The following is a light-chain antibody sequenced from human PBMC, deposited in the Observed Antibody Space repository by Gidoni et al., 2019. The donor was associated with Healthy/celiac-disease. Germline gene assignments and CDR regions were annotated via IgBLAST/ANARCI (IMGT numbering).Light chain of an antibody. Sequence: QSALTQPPSASGSPGQSVTISCTGTSSDVGGYNYVSWYQQHPGKAPKRMIYEVSKRPAGVPDRFSGSKSGNTASLTVSGLQAEDEADYYCSSYAGSNHVVFGGGTKLTVL. CDR3: SSYAGSNHVV. J-gene: IGLJ2*01. CDR2: EVS. CDR1: SSDVGGYNY. V-gene: IGLV2-8*01.